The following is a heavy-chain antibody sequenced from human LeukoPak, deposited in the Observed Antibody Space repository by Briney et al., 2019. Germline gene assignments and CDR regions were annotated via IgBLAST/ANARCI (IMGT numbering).Heavy chain of an antibody. CDR1: GFTFSSHW. CDR3: ARGVYSIDY. J-gene: IGHJ4*02. Sequence: GGSLRLSCAASGFTFSSHWMNWVRQAPGKGLEWVANIREDGTEIYYMDSVKGRFTISRDNAKNSLYLQMNSLRAEDTAVYYCARGVYSIDYWGQGTLVPVSS. D-gene: IGHD2-15*01. V-gene: IGHV3-7*01. CDR2: IREDGTEI.